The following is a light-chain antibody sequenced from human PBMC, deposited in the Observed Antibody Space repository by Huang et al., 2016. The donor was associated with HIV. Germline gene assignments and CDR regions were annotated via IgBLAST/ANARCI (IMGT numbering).Light chain of an antibody. J-gene: IGKJ4*01. V-gene: IGKV1-39*01. CDR3: QQSDSTLGT. CDR1: QSISSF. Sequence: DIQMTQSPSSLSASVGDRVTITCRASQSISSFLNWYQQRPGKAPKLLIYAASSLESGVPSMCSGSGSGIDFTLTISSLQPEDFATYYCQQSDSTLGTFGGGTEVEI. CDR2: AAS.